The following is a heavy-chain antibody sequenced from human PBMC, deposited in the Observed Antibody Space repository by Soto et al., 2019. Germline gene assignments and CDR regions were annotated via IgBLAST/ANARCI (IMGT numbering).Heavy chain of an antibody. CDR2: INHSGST. CDR3: ARAPRYYYDSSAYYQCSDLIDY. V-gene: IGHV4-34*01. D-gene: IGHD3-22*01. J-gene: IGHJ4*02. Sequence: SETLSLTCAVYGGSFSGYYWSWIRQPPGKGLEWIGEINHSGSTNYNPSLKSRVTISVDTSKNQFSLKLSSVTAADTAVYYCARAPRYYYDSSAYYQCSDLIDYWGQGTLVTVSS. CDR1: GGSFSGYY.